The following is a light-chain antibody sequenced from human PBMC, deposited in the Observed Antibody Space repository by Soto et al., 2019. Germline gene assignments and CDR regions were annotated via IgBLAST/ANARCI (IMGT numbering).Light chain of an antibody. Sequence: IQMTQSPSSLSASVGDRVTITCRASQGITKYLAWYQQSPGKAPKVLIVGASTLQSGVPSRFSGSGSGTDFTLTISSLQPEDSATYYCLQDFSYPRTFGQGTKVDIK. V-gene: IGKV1-6*01. CDR1: QGITKY. CDR2: GAS. J-gene: IGKJ1*01. CDR3: LQDFSYPRT.